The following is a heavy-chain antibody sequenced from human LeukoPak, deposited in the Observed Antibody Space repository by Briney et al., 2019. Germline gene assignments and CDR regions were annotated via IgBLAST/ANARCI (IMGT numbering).Heavy chain of an antibody. CDR3: GRFGYVAAVDS. CDR1: GFTFSSYW. Sequence: GGSLRLSCTASGFTFSSYWMTWVRQAPGKGVEWVANIEPAGSATYYVDSVKGRFTISRDNAKNLLYLQMNSLRAEDSAVYHCGRFGYVAAVDSWGQGALVTVSS. V-gene: IGHV3-7*01. J-gene: IGHJ4*02. D-gene: IGHD2-15*01. CDR2: IEPAGSAT.